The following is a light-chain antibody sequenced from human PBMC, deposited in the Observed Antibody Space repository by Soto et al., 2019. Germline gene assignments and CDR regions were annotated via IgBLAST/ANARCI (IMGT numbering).Light chain of an antibody. V-gene: IGKV1-5*03. CDR3: QQYNSYSWT. CDR1: QGISTW. Sequence: DIQMTQSPSTLSASVGDRVTITCRASQGISTWVAWYQQKPGKAPNLLIYKASTLQSGVPSRFSGSGSGTEFTLTISSLQPDDFATYYCQQYNSYSWTFGQGTKVDI. J-gene: IGKJ1*01. CDR2: KAS.